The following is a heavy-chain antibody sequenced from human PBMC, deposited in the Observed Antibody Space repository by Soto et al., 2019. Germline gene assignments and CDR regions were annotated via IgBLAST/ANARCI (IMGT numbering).Heavy chain of an antibody. J-gene: IGHJ6*02. CDR2: INHSGST. CDR3: ARGRRWYYDSSGYSPRYYYGMDV. CDR1: GGSFSGYY. D-gene: IGHD3-22*01. V-gene: IGHV4-34*01. Sequence: SETLSLTCAVYGGSFSGYYWSWIRQPPGKGLEWIGEINHSGSTNYNPSLKSRVTISVDTSKNQFSLKLSSVTAADTAVYYCARGRRWYYDSSGYSPRYYYGMDVWGQGTTVTVSS.